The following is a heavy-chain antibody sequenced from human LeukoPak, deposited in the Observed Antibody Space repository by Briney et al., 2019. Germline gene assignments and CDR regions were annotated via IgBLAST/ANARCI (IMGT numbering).Heavy chain of an antibody. D-gene: IGHD3-22*01. CDR3: ARDQPRNYYDSSGYYPARHY. Sequence: ASVKVSCTASGYTLTTYGISWVRQAPGQGLEWMGWISADSGDTKYAQKLQGRVTMTTDTSTSTAYMELRSLRSDDTAVYYCARDQPRNYYDSSGYYPARHYWGQGTLVTVSS. CDR2: ISADSGDT. J-gene: IGHJ4*02. V-gene: IGHV1-18*01. CDR1: GYTLTTYG.